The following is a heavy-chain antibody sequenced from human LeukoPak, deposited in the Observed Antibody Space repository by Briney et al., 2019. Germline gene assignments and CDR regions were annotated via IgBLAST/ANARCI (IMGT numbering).Heavy chain of an antibody. Sequence: GASVKVSCKASGYTFTSYDINWVRQATGQGLEWMGWMNPNSGNTGYAQKFQGRVTITRNTSISTAYMELSSLRSEDTAVYYCARVRRKYQLLHDAFDIWGQGTMVTVSS. V-gene: IGHV1-8*03. CDR3: ARVRRKYQLLHDAFDI. CDR1: GYTFTSYD. CDR2: MNPNSGNT. J-gene: IGHJ3*02. D-gene: IGHD2-2*01.